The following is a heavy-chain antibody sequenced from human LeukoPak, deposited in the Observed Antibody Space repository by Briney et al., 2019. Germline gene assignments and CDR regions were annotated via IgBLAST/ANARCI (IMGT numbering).Heavy chain of an antibody. Sequence: ASVKVSCKASGYTFTSYGISWVRQAPGQGLEWMGWISAYNGNTNYAQELQGRVTMTTDTSTSTAYMELRSLRSDDTAVYYCARDAKFLPIFGARLDLPFDYWGQGTLVTVSS. CDR3: ARDAKFLPIFGARLDLPFDY. V-gene: IGHV1-18*01. CDR1: GYTFTSYG. J-gene: IGHJ4*02. CDR2: ISAYNGNT. D-gene: IGHD3-3*01.